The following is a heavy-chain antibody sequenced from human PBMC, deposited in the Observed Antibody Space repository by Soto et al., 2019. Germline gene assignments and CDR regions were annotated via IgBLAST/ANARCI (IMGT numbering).Heavy chain of an antibody. CDR1: GGSICSGGYS. D-gene: IGHD2-15*01. CDR2: IYHSGST. J-gene: IGHJ4*02. Sequence: SETLSLTCAVSGGSICSGGYSWSWIRQPPGKGLEWIGYIYHSGSTYYNPSLKSRVTISVDRSKNQFSLKLSSVTAADTAVYYCARDHCSGGSCYHYFDYWGQGTLVTVSS. V-gene: IGHV4-30-2*01. CDR3: ARDHCSGGSCYHYFDY.